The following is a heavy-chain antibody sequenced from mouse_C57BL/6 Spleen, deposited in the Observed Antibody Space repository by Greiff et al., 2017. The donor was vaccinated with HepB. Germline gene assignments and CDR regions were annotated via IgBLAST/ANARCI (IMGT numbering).Heavy chain of an antibody. CDR1: GYTFTSYW. CDR2: IYPSDSET. CDR3: ARTRGLWYFDV. V-gene: IGHV1-61*01. J-gene: IGHJ1*03. Sequence: QVQLQQPGAELVRPGSSVKLSCKASGYTFTSYWMDWVKQRPGQGLEWIGNIYPSDSETHYNQKFKDKATLTVDKSSSTAYMQLSSLISEDSAVYYCARTRGLWYFDVWGTGTTVTVSS.